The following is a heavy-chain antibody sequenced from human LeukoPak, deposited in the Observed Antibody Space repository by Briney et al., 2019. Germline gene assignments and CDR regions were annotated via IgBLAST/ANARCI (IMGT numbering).Heavy chain of an antibody. V-gene: IGHV3-30*03. D-gene: IGHD3-16*01. J-gene: IGHJ5*02. CDR2: ISHDGGAK. Sequence: GGSLRLSCGVCGFSIGNYGMHWIRQAPDKGLEWVAMISHDGGAKYYGDSVKGRLTISRDNSDNTLYLQMNSLRVEDTAVYYCARDWGSSGWYNWFDPWGQGILVTVSS. CDR1: GFSIGNYG. CDR3: ARDWGSSGWYNWFDP.